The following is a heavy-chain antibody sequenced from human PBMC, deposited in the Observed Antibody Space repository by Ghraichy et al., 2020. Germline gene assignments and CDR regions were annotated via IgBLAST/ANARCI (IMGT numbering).Heavy chain of an antibody. CDR1: DGSFGGYY. Sequence: SETLSLTCAVYDGSFGGYYWSWIRQRPGKGLEWIWEINHSGSTNYNPSLKSRVTISVDTSKIQFSLRLSSVTAADTAVYYCARGRQYDCWSGADNWFDPWGQGTLVTVSS. CDR3: ARGRQYDCWSGADNWFDP. D-gene: IGHD3-3*01. V-gene: IGHV4-34*01. J-gene: IGHJ5*02. CDR2: INHSGST.